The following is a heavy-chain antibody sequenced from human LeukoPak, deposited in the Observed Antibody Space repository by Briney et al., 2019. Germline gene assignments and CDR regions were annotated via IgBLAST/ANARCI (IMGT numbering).Heavy chain of an antibody. CDR2: MNPNSGNT. V-gene: IGHV1-8*01. CDR1: GYTFTSYD. CDR3: ARGDVTIAAAAP. J-gene: IGHJ5*02. D-gene: IGHD6-13*01. Sequence: GASVKVSCKASGYTFTSYDINWVRQATGQGLEWMGWMNPNSGNTGYAQKFQGRVTMTRNTSISTAYMELSSLRSEDMAVYYCARGDVTIAAAAPWGQGTLVTVSS.